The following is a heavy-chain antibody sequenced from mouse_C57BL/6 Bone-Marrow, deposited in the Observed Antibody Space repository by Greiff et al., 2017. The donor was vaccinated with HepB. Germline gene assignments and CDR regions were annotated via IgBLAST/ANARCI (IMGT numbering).Heavy chain of an antibody. J-gene: IGHJ1*03. V-gene: IGHV1-81*01. CDR1: GYTFTSYG. Sequence: QVQLQQSGAELARPGASVKLSCKASGYTFTSYGISWVKQRTGQGLEWIGGIYPRSGNTYYNEKFKGKATLTADKSSSTAYMELRSLTSEDSAVYFCSVLLLRRGYFDVWGTGTTVTVSS. D-gene: IGHD1-1*01. CDR2: IYPRSGNT. CDR3: SVLLLRRGYFDV.